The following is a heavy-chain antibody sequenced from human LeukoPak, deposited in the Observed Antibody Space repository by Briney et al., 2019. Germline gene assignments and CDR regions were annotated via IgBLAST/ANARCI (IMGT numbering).Heavy chain of an antibody. D-gene: IGHD3-9*01. CDR3: ARDPGTVYYSNNLDH. Sequence: GSSVKVSFKSSVYTFTDFYMHGVRQAPGQGLEGVGWINPNNCDTKYLGRVTMTRDTSATTAYMELSRLRSDDTAVYYCARDPGTVYYSNNLDHWGQGTLVTVSS. CDR2: INPNNCDT. J-gene: IGHJ4*02. V-gene: IGHV1-2*02. CDR1: VYTFTDFY.